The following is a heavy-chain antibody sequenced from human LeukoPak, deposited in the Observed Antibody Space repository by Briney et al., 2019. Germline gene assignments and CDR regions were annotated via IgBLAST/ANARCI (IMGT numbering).Heavy chain of an antibody. Sequence: ASVKVSCKASGYTFTGYYMHWVRQAPGQGLEWMGWINPNSGGTNYAQKFQGRVTMTRDTSISTAYMELSRLRSDDTAVYYCARESLLPYYYYYMDVWGKGTTVTVSS. J-gene: IGHJ6*03. CDR3: ARESLLPYYYYYMDV. V-gene: IGHV1-2*02. CDR1: GYTFTGYY. D-gene: IGHD2-15*01. CDR2: INPNSGGT.